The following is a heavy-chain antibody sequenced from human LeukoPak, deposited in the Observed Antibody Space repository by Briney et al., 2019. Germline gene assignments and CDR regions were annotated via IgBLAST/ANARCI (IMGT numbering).Heavy chain of an antibody. J-gene: IGHJ4*02. D-gene: IGHD3-22*01. V-gene: IGHV3-11*03. CDR3: ASTYDSSGYYPFDY. CDR1: GFTFSDYY. CDR2: ISSSSIYT. Sequence: GGSLRLCCAASGFTFSDYYMSWIRQAPGKGLEWVSYISSSSIYTNYADSVKGRFTISRDNAKNSLYLQMNSLRAEDTAVYYCASTYDSSGYYPFDYWGQGTLVTVSS.